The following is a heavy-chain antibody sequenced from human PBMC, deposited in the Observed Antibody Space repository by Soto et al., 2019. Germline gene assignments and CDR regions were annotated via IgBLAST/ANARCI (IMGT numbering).Heavy chain of an antibody. V-gene: IGHV1-3*01. CDR1: GYTFTSYA. CDR3: ARWDSSSWYGGGSGMDV. J-gene: IGHJ6*02. D-gene: IGHD6-13*01. CDR2: INAGNGNT. Sequence: VKVSCKASGYTFTSYAMHWVRQAPGQRLEWMGWINAGNGNTKYSQKFQGRVTITRDTSASTAYMELSSLRSEDTAVYYCARWDSSSWYGGGSGMDVWGQGTTVTVSS.